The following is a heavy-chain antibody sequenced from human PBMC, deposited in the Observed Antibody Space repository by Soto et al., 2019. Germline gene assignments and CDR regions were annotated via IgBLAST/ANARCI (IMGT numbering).Heavy chain of an antibody. Sequence: GGSLRLSCAASGFTFSSYAMHWVRQAPGKGLEWVAVISYDGSNKYYADSVKGRFTLSRDNSKNTLYLQMNSLRVEDTAPYYCARDRLDVVVPAAILAYWGQGTLVTVSS. CDR1: GFTFSSYA. CDR2: ISYDGSNK. D-gene: IGHD2-2*02. J-gene: IGHJ4*02. CDR3: ARDRLDVVVPAAILAY. V-gene: IGHV3-30-3*01.